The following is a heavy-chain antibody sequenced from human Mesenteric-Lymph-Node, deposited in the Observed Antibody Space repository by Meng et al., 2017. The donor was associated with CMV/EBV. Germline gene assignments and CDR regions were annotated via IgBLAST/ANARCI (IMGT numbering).Heavy chain of an antibody. CDR3: ARDPHDLWSGKNWFDP. Sequence: SGFTFSTYGMHWVRQAPGKGLEWVAFIGYDGSKEYADSVRGRLTISRDNSKNTVFVQMNSLRAEDTAVYYCARDPHDLWSGKNWFDPWGRGTLVTVSS. CDR2: IGYDGSKE. D-gene: IGHD3-3*01. J-gene: IGHJ5*02. V-gene: IGHV3-33*01. CDR1: GFTFSTYG.